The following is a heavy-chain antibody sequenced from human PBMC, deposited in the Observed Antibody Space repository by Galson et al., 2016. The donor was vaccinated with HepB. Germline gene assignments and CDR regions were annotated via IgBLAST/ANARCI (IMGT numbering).Heavy chain of an antibody. D-gene: IGHD3-16*01. CDR3: ARALGGRVPLDF. J-gene: IGHJ4*02. CDR1: GFIFSDYA. V-gene: IGHV3-30-3*01. Sequence: SLRLSCAASGFIFSDYAMHWVRQAPGKGLEWVAVMSYDGINKYYAASVQGRFTISRDTSKSTLYLQMSSLRPEDTAVYYCARALGGRVPLDFWGQGTLVTVSS. CDR2: MSYDGINK.